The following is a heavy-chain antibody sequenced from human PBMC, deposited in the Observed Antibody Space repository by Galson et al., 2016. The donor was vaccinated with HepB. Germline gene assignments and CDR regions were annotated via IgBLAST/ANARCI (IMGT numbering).Heavy chain of an antibody. CDR2: IKHDGTEE. V-gene: IGHV3-7*01. CDR3: ARAPKVRGSKGYYYYGLDV. Sequence: SLRLSCAASGITFSSYWMSWVRQAPGKGLEWVANIKHDGTEEYYVGSVKGRFTISRDNAKKSLYLQMSSLRADDSAVYYCARAPKVRGSKGYYYYGLDVWGQGTTVTVSS. CDR1: GITFSSYW. J-gene: IGHJ6*02. D-gene: IGHD3-10*01.